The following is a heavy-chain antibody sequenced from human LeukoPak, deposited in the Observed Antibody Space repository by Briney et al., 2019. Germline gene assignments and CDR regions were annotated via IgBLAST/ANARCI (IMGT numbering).Heavy chain of an antibody. D-gene: IGHD6-19*01. V-gene: IGHV3-74*01. J-gene: IGHJ4*02. Sequence: GGSLRLSRAASGITFSSYRMHWVRQAPGKGLVWVSRINSDGSTTSYADSVKGRFTISRDNAKNTLYLQMNSLRADDTAVYYCARDGLTRGIVVAGTGGEFYHWGQGTLVTVSS. CDR1: GITFSSYR. CDR3: ARDGLTRGIVVAGTGGEFYH. CDR2: INSDGSTT.